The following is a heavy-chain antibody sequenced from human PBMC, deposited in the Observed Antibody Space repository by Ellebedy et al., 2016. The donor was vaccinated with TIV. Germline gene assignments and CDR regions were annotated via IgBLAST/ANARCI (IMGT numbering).Heavy chain of an antibody. D-gene: IGHD3-10*01. J-gene: IGHJ2*01. CDR3: ARGGPGGDNWFFGL. CDR1: GFSLTGSD. Sequence: GESLKISCAASGFSLTGSDLHWVRRPRGKGLEWVSASVAAGDTYYPDSVRGRFTISRESAKNSFYLQMNSLTAGDTAVYYCARGGPGGDNWFFGLWGRGTQVTVSS. V-gene: IGHV3-13*01. CDR2: SVAAGDT.